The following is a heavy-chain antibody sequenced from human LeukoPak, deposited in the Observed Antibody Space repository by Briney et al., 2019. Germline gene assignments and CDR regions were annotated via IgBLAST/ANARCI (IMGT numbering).Heavy chain of an antibody. V-gene: IGHV3-23*01. CDR3: AKDIVITMIVVVIPGAFDI. D-gene: IGHD3-22*01. Sequence: GSLRLSCAASGFTFSSYAMNWVRQAPGKGLEWVSTISGSGGSTYYADSVKGRFTISRDNSKNTLYLQMNSLRAEDTAVYYCAKDIVITMIVVVIPGAFDIWGQGTMVTVSS. CDR1: GFTFSSYA. CDR2: ISGSGGST. J-gene: IGHJ3*02.